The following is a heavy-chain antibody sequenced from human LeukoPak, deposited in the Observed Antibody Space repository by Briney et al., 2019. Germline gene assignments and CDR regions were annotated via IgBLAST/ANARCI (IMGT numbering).Heavy chain of an antibody. V-gene: IGHV1-18*01. CDR3: ARVGYDSSGYYLHDY. J-gene: IGHJ4*02. D-gene: IGHD3-22*01. CDR2: ISAYNGNT. CDR1: GYTFTSYG. Sequence: ASVKVSCKASGYTFTSYGISWVRQAPGQGLEWMGWISAYNGNTNYAQKFQGRVSMTRNTPISTAYMELSSLRSEDTAVYYCARVGYDSSGYYLHDYWGQGTLVTVSS.